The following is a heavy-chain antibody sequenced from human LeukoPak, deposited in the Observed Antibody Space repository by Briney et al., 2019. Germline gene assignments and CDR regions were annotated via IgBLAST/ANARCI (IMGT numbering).Heavy chain of an antibody. J-gene: IGHJ6*03. CDR2: IWYDGTNK. CDR3: AKDRAASGTSPYYMDV. Sequence: PGGSLRLSCAASGFTFSSYGMHWVRQAPGKGLEWVAFIWYDGTNKYYADSVKGRFTVSRDNSKNTLYLQMNSLRAEDTAVYYCAKDRAASGTSPYYMDVWGKGTTVTVSS. CDR1: GFTFSSYG. V-gene: IGHV3-30*02. D-gene: IGHD1-1*01.